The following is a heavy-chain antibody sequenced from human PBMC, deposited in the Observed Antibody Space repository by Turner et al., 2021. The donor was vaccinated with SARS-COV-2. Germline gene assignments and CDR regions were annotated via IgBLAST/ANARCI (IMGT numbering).Heavy chain of an antibody. V-gene: IGHV4-39*01. D-gene: IGHD1-26*01. Sequence: QLQLQESGPGLVKPSETLSLTCTVSGGSISSSSYYWGWIRQPPGKGLEGIGYIYYGGSTYYNPSLKSRVTISVDTSKNQFSLKLSSVTAADTAVYYCARHSPELRGDYFDYWGQGTLVTVSS. CDR2: IYYGGST. CDR1: GGSISSSSYY. J-gene: IGHJ4*02. CDR3: ARHSPELRGDYFDY.